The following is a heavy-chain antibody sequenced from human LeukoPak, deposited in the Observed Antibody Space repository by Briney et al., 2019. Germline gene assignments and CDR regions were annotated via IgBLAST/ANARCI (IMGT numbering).Heavy chain of an antibody. CDR2: IRGSGVTT. D-gene: IGHD4-11*01. V-gene: IGHV3-23*01. J-gene: IGHJ4*02. CDR3: AKDAAANVDYPYYFDY. Sequence: GGSLRLSCAASEFTFSTYGMSWVRQAPGKGLEWVSAIRGSGVTTYYADSVKGRFTISRDNSRTTLYLLMNSLRAEDTAVYYCAKDAAANVDYPYYFDYWGQGALVTVSS. CDR1: EFTFSTYG.